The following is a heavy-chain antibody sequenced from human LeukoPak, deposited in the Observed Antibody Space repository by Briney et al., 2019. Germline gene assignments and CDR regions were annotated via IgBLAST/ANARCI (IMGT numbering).Heavy chain of an antibody. V-gene: IGHV4-39*01. CDR2: IYYSGST. Sequence: SETLSLTCTVSGGSISSSSYYWGWIRQPPGKGLEWIGSIYYSGSTYYNPSLKSRVTISVDTSKNQFSLKLSSVTAADTAVHYCARRREGYCSSTSCSVDYWGQGTLVTVSS. J-gene: IGHJ4*02. CDR1: GGSISSSSYY. CDR3: ARRREGYCSSTSCSVDY. D-gene: IGHD2-2*01.